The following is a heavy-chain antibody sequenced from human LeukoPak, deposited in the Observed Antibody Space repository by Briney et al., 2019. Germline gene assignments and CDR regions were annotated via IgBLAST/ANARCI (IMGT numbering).Heavy chain of an antibody. Sequence: GGSLRLSCVASGFPFSSYWMSWDRQATGKGLEWVASIKEEGSEKHYVDSVKGRFTISRDNAKNSLYLQMNSLRAEDTAVYYCARGHYQLSWGQGILVTVSS. CDR2: IKEEGSEK. J-gene: IGHJ5*02. D-gene: IGHD2-2*01. V-gene: IGHV3-7*01. CDR1: GFPFSSYW. CDR3: ARGHYQLS.